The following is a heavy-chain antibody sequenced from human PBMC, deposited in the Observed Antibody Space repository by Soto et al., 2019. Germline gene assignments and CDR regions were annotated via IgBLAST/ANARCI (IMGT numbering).Heavy chain of an antibody. Sequence: SETLSLTCTVSGGSISSYYWSGIRQPPGKGLEWIGYIYYSGSTNYNPSLKSRVTISVDTSKNQFSLKLSSVTAADTAVYYCAREYDYGDPYYFDYWGQGTLVTVSS. CDR3: AREYDYGDPYYFDY. D-gene: IGHD4-17*01. CDR1: GGSISSYY. J-gene: IGHJ4*02. CDR2: IYYSGST. V-gene: IGHV4-59*01.